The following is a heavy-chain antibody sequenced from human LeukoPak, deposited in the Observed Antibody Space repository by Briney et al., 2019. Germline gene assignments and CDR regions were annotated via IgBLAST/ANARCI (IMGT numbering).Heavy chain of an antibody. CDR3: ARDSARYCSGGSCPQGDY. J-gene: IGHJ4*02. Sequence: GGSLRLSCAASGFTFDDYAMHWVRQAPGKGLEWVSGISWNSGSIGYADSVEGRFTISRDNAKNSLYLQMNSLRAEDTAVYYCARDSARYCSGGSCPQGDYWGQGTLVTVSS. D-gene: IGHD2-15*01. V-gene: IGHV3-9*01. CDR1: GFTFDDYA. CDR2: ISWNSGSI.